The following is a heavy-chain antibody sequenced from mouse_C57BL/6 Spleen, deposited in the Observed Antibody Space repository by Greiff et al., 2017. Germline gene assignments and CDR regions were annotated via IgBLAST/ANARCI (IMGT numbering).Heavy chain of an antibody. CDR3: TYYAHYAMDY. J-gene: IGHJ4*01. D-gene: IGHD2-10*01. Sequence: VKLMESGPELVKPGASVKISCKASGYAFSSSWMNWVKQRPGKGLEWIGRIYPGDGDTNYNGKFKGKATLTADKSSSTAYMQLSSLTSEDSAVYFCTYYAHYAMDYWGQGTSVTVSS. V-gene: IGHV1-82*01. CDR2: IYPGDGDT. CDR1: GYAFSSSW.